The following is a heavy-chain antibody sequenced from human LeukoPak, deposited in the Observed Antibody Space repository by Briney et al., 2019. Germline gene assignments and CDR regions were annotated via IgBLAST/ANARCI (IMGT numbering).Heavy chain of an antibody. CDR1: GYTFTGYY. V-gene: IGHV1-2*04. CDR3: AREPRYYDTSGHFDY. Sequence: ASVKVSCKASGYTFTGYYVHWVRQAPGQGPEWMGWINPNSGDTNYAQKFQGWVTMTRDTSITTAYMELSRLRSDDTAVYYCAREPRYYDTSGHFDYWGQGTLVTVSS. J-gene: IGHJ4*02. D-gene: IGHD3-22*01. CDR2: INPNSGDT.